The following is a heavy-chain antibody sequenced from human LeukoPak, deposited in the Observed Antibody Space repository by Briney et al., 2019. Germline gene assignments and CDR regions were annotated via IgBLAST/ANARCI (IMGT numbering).Heavy chain of an antibody. D-gene: IGHD6-19*01. CDR3: AKARSGWYGVEDY. CDR1: GFTFSSYW. V-gene: IGHV3-23*01. Sequence: GGSLRLSCAASGFTFSSYWMSWVRQAPGKGLEWVSAISGSGGSTYYADSVKGRFTISRDNSKNTLYLQMNSLRAEDTAVYYCAKARSGWYGVEDYWGQGTLVTVSS. CDR2: ISGSGGST. J-gene: IGHJ4*02.